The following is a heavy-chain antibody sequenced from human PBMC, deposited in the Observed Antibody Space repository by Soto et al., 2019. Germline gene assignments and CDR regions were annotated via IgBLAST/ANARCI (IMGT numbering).Heavy chain of an antibody. V-gene: IGHV1-18*01. CDR2: ISAYNGNT. D-gene: IGHD3-3*01. CDR1: GYTFTSYG. Sequence: QVQLVQSGAEVKKPGASVKVSCKASGYTFTSYGISWVRQAPGQGLEWMGWISAYNGNTNYAQKLQGRVTMSTDSSRSIAYMELRSLRSDDTAVYYCARSTVNTIFGVALPFGAFDIWGQGTMVTVSS. CDR3: ARSTVNTIFGVALPFGAFDI. J-gene: IGHJ3*02.